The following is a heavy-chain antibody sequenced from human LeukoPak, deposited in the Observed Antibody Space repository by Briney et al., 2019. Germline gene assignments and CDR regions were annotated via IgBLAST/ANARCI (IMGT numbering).Heavy chain of an antibody. D-gene: IGHD3-22*01. CDR2: MNQDGSRI. CDR3: ARDPPPDDTSGYLDY. Sequence: QPGGSLRLSCSASGFTISNCWMTWVRQAPGKGLEWVANMNQDGSRIYYVDSVKGRFTISRDNAKNSLHLQMNSLRAEDTAVYYRARDPPPDDTSGYLDYWGQGALVTVSS. V-gene: IGHV3-7*04. CDR1: GFTISNCW. J-gene: IGHJ4*02.